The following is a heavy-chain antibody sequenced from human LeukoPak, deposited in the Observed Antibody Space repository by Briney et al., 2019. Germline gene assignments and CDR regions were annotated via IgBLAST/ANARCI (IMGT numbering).Heavy chain of an antibody. J-gene: IGHJ4*02. CDR1: GFIFNNYA. V-gene: IGHV3-9*01. D-gene: IGHD6-19*01. CDR2: ISWNSGSI. Sequence: SLRLSCAGSGFIFNNYAMHWVRQPPGKGLEWVSGISWNSGSIDYADSVKSRFTISRDNAKNSLYLQMNSLRVEDTAFYYCAKDNRRHYTSGPNPDSLHWGQGALVTVSS. CDR3: AKDNRRHYTSGPNPDSLH.